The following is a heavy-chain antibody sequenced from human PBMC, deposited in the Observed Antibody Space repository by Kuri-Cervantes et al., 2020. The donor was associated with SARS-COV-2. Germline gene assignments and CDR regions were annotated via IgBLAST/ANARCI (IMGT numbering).Heavy chain of an antibody. CDR2: ISSSSSTI. CDR1: GFTFSSYS. J-gene: IGHJ4*02. Sequence: ETLSLTCAASGFTFSSYSMNWVRQAPGKGLEWVSYISSSSSTIYYADSVKGRFTISRDNAKNSLYLQMNSLRAEDTAVYYCARGQQLIDYWGQGTLVTVSS. CDR3: ARGQQLIDY. V-gene: IGHV3-48*04. D-gene: IGHD6-13*01.